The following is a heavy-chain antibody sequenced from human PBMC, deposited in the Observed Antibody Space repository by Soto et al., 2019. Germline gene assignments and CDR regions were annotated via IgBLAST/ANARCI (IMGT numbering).Heavy chain of an antibody. CDR2: TYYRSKWYH. CDR1: GDSVSSNSAA. V-gene: IGHV6-1*01. D-gene: IGHD3-22*01. Sequence: PSQTLSLTCAISGDSVSSNSAAWNWIRQSPSRGLEWLGRTYYRSKWYHDYALSVKSRISINPDTSKNQISLQLNSVTPEDTAVYYCARDQLYYNDISGRPLNAFDVWGQGTMVTVSS. CDR3: ARDQLYYNDISGRPLNAFDV. J-gene: IGHJ3*01.